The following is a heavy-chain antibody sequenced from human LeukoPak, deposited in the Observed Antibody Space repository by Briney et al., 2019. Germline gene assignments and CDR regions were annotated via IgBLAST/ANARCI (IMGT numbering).Heavy chain of an antibody. CDR1: GFTFSSYW. V-gene: IGHV3-7*01. Sequence: PGGSLRLPCAASGFTFSSYWMSWVRQAPGKGLEWVANIKQDGSEKYYVDSVKGRFTISRDNVKNSLYLQMNSLRAEDTALYYCARVFIVGGRTIFDYWGQGTLVTVSS. CDR2: IKQDGSEK. CDR3: ARVFIVGGRTIFDY. J-gene: IGHJ4*02. D-gene: IGHD1-26*01.